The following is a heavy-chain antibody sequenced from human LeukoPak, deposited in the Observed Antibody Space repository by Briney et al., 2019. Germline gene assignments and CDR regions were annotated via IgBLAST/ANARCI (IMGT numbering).Heavy chain of an antibody. CDR1: GFTFSSYG. V-gene: IGHV3-33*01. Sequence: GGSLRLSCAASGFTFSSYGMHWVRQAPGKGLEWVAVIWYDGSNKYYADSVKGRFTISRDNSKNTLYLQMNSLRAEDTAVYYCARVRVILGADLDYYYYYGMDVWGRGTTVTVSS. CDR3: ARVRVILGADLDYYYYYGMDV. D-gene: IGHD2/OR15-2a*01. CDR2: IWYDGSNK. J-gene: IGHJ6*02.